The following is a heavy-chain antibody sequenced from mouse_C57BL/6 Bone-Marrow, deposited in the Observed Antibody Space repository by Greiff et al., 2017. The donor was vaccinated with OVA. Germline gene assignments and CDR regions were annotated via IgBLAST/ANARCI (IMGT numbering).Heavy chain of an antibody. CDR2: ISYDGSN. J-gene: IGHJ2*01. CDR3: AREGGITTGDY. Sequence: DVQLQESGPGLVKPSQSLSLTCSVTGYSITSGYYWNWIRQFPGNKLEWMGYISYDGSNNYNPSLKNRISITRDTSKNQFFLKLNSVTTEDTATYYCAREGGITTGDYWGQGTTLTVSS. D-gene: IGHD1-1*01. CDR1: GYSITSGYY. V-gene: IGHV3-6*01.